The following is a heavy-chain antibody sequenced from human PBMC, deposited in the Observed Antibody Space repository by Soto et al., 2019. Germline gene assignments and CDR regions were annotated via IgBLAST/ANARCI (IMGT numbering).Heavy chain of an antibody. D-gene: IGHD5-12*01. Sequence: KESGTTLVKPTQTLTLTCSFSGFSLSTRGVGVGWIRQPPGKALEWLALIFWDDDKWYSPSLRSRLTITEDTSKNQVLLIMTNMDPVDTATYYCAHRSRGYAYYFDQWGQGTLVTVSS. J-gene: IGHJ4*02. CDR3: AHRSRGYAYYFDQ. V-gene: IGHV2-5*02. CDR1: GFSLSTRGVG. CDR2: IFWDDDK.